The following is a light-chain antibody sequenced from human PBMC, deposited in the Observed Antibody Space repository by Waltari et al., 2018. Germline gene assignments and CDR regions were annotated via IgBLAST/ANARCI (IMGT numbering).Light chain of an antibody. V-gene: IGLV2-8*01. CDR2: EVT. CDR3: CAYAGNTEV. CDR1: SSDVGGYNY. Sequence: QSALAQPPSASGSPGQSVTISCTGTSSDVGGYNYVSWYQQHPGRAPRLIIYEVTKRPSGVPDRFSVSKSGNTASLTVSGLQADDEADYHCCAYAGNTEVFGGGTRLTVL. J-gene: IGLJ2*01.